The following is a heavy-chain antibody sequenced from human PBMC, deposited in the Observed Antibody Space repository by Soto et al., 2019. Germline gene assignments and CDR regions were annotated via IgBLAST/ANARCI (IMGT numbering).Heavy chain of an antibody. J-gene: IGHJ6*03. CDR2: MNPNSGNT. Sequence: ASVKVSCKASGYTFTSYDINWVRQATGQGLEWMGWMNPNSGNTGYAQKFQGRVTMTRNTSISTAYMELSSLRSEDTAVYYCARAPGTYQLLLLGAGYYYYMDVWGKGTTVTVSS. CDR3: ARAPGTYQLLLLGAGYYYYMDV. V-gene: IGHV1-8*01. D-gene: IGHD2-2*01. CDR1: GYTFTSYD.